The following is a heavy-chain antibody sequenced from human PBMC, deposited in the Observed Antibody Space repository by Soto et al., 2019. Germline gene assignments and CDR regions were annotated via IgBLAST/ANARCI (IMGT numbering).Heavy chain of an antibody. V-gene: IGHV1-69*02. J-gene: IGHJ5*02. D-gene: IGHD6-6*01. CDR3: ARTPYSSSANWFDP. CDR1: GCTFSSYT. Sequence: SVKVSCKSSGCTFSSYTISWVRQAPGQGLEWMGRIIPILGIANYAQKFQGRVTITADKSTSTAYMELSSLRSEDTAVYYCARTPYSSSANWFDPWGQGTLVTVSS. CDR2: IIPILGIA.